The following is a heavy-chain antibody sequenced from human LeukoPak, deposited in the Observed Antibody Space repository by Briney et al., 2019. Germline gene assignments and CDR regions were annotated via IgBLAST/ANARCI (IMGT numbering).Heavy chain of an antibody. CDR1: GFTFSSYS. J-gene: IGHJ4*02. V-gene: IGHV3-21*01. Sequence: GGSLRLSCAASGFTFSSYSMNWARQAPGKGLEWLSSISSSSSYIYYADSVKGRFTIYRDNAKNSLYLQMNSLRAEDTAVYYCARDGRTEIMITFGGVMEGYYFDYWGQGTLVTVSS. CDR3: ARDGRTEIMITFGGVMEGYYFDY. D-gene: IGHD3-16*01. CDR2: ISSSSSYI.